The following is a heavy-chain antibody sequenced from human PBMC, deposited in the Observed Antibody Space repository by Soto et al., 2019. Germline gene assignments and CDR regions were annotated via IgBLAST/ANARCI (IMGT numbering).Heavy chain of an antibody. J-gene: IGHJ4*02. Sequence: AGGSLRLSCAASGFTFSSYGMHWVRQAPGKGLEWVAVISYDGSNKYYADSVKGRFTISRDNSKNTLYLQMNSLRAEDTAVYYCAKDHYDILTGYPYYFDYWGQGTLVTVSS. V-gene: IGHV3-30*18. D-gene: IGHD3-9*01. CDR2: ISYDGSNK. CDR3: AKDHYDILTGYPYYFDY. CDR1: GFTFSSYG.